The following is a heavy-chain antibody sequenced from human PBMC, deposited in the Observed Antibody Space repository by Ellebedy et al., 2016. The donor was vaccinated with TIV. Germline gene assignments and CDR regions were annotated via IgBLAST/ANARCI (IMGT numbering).Heavy chain of an antibody. CDR3: ARDPDCSGDDCYSP. V-gene: IGHV1-69*13. Sequence: AASVKVSCKASGGSFRTYSLFWVRQAPGQGLEWIGMIIPIFGSTNYAQNFQGRVTITADDSTATAYMELRGLTSDDTAVYYCARDPDCSGDDCYSPWGLGTLVTVAS. CDR2: IIPIFGST. J-gene: IGHJ4*02. CDR1: GGSFRTYS. D-gene: IGHD2-15*01.